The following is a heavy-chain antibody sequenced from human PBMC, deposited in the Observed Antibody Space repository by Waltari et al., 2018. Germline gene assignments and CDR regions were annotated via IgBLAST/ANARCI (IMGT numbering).Heavy chain of an antibody. J-gene: IGHJ4*02. CDR3: ARGHDSSASIDY. V-gene: IGHV1-8*02. CDR1: GSTFTSYD. CDR2: MSRNSGNT. Sequence: QVQLVQSGAEVKKPGASVQVSCKASGSTFTSYDINWVRPATGSGLQWMGWMSRNSGNTGYAQKFQGRVTMTRNPYISTAYMERRSLRAEDTAVYYSARGHDSSASIDYWGQGTLVTVSS. D-gene: IGHD6-6*01.